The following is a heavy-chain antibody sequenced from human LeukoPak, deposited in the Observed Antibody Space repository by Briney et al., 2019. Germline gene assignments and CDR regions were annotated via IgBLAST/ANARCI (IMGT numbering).Heavy chain of an antibody. CDR1: GGSITSSIYY. V-gene: IGHV4-39*07. D-gene: IGHD3-9*01. Sequence: SETLSLTCTVFGGSITSSIYYGAWIRQPPGKGLEWIGNIYYSGTTYYNPSLKSRVTILVDTSKNQVSLKLSSVTAADTAVYYCARGLDILTGYYFDYWGQGTLVTVSS. CDR2: IYYSGTT. CDR3: ARGLDILTGYYFDY. J-gene: IGHJ4*02.